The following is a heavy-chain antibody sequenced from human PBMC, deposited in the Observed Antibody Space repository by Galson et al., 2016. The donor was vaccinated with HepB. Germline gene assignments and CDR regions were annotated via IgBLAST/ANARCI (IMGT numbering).Heavy chain of an antibody. CDR1: GASFSDYY. CDR3: ARGRVAVNWFDP. CDR2: SNDSGNT. D-gene: IGHD6-19*01. V-gene: IGHV4-34*01. J-gene: IGHJ5*02. Sequence: SETLSLTCTVYGASFSDYYWNWIRQPPGKGLEWIGESNDSGNTNYNPSLKSRVTISVDTSKSQISLRLSSVTAADTAVYYCARGRVAVNWFDPWGQGTLVTVSS.